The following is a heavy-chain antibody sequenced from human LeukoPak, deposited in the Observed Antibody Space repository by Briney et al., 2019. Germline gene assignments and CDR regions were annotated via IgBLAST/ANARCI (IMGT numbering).Heavy chain of an antibody. D-gene: IGHD5-18*01. CDR2: VFDSGRT. CDR1: GGSMTTHH. Sequence: SETLSLTCTVSGGSMTTHHWNWIRQTPGKGLEWIGYVFDSGRTKENPSLKSRVTLSADKSKNQLSLRLSSVTAADTAVYYCTTIKRGNIFGYFDFWGQRILVTVSS. CDR3: TTIKRGNIFGYFDF. J-gene: IGHJ4*02. V-gene: IGHV4-59*11.